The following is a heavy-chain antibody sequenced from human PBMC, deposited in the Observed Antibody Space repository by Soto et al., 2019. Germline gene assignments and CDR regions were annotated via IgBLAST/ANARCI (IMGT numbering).Heavy chain of an antibody. CDR1: GFTFSTYG. CDR3: AKDFKVSGSHYGTLNYYYGMDV. Sequence: SGGSLRFSCAASGFTFSTYGMQWVRQAPGKGLEWVAVISYDGYLKYYVDAVKGRFTVARDNSKNTLFLEMNSLRVEDTAVYFCAKDFKVSGSHYGTLNYYYGMDVWGQGTTVTVSS. CDR2: ISYDGYLK. D-gene: IGHD3-10*01. V-gene: IGHV3-30*18. J-gene: IGHJ6*02.